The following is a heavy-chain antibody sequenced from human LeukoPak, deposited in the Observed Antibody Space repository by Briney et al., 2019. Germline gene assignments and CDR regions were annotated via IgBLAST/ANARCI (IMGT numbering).Heavy chain of an antibody. CDR1: GGSISSGGYY. CDR3: ARGRGGSWYYYYYGMDV. J-gene: IGHJ6*02. CDR2: IYYSGST. D-gene: IGHD6-13*01. Sequence: SQTLSLTCTVSGGSISSGGYYWSWIRQHPGKGPEWIGYIYYSGSTYYNPSLKSRVTISVDTSKNQFSLKLSSVTAADTAVYYCARGRGGSWYYYYYGMDVWGQGTTVTVSS. V-gene: IGHV4-31*03.